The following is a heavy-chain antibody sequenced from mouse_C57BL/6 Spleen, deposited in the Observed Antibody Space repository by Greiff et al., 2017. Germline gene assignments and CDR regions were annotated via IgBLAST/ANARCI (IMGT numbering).Heavy chain of an antibody. CDR3: TLYYGNSFDY. Sequence: EVQLQQSGAELVRPGASVKLSCTASGFNIKDYYMHWVKQRPEQGLEWIGRIDPEDGDTEYAPKFQGKATMTADTSSNTAYLQLSSRTSEDTAVYYCTLYYGNSFDYWGQGTTLTVSS. J-gene: IGHJ2*01. D-gene: IGHD2-1*01. V-gene: IGHV14-1*01. CDR2: IDPEDGDT. CDR1: GFNIKDYY.